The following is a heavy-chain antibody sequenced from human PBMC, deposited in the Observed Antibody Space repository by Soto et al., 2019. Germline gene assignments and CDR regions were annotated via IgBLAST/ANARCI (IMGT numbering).Heavy chain of an antibody. CDR3: AGGHRYYDFWSGYTHFDY. D-gene: IGHD3-3*01. J-gene: IGHJ4*02. Sequence: QVQLVQSGAEVKKPGASVKVSCKASGYTFTSYYMHWVRQAPGQGLEWMGIINPSGGSTSYAQKFQGRVTMTRDTSTSTVYMELSSLRSEDTAVYYCAGGHRYYDFWSGYTHFDYWGQGTLVTVSS. V-gene: IGHV1-46*01. CDR2: INPSGGST. CDR1: GYTFTSYY.